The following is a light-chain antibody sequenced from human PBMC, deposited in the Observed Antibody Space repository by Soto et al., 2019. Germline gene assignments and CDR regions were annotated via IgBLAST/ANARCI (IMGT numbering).Light chain of an antibody. Sequence: EIGMTESPDTLSVSPGESATLSCRASQSLSSSSLAWYQQKPGQAPRLLISGASSRAADIPDRFSGSGSGTDFTLTINRLEPEDFAVYYCQQYDSSPRTFGQGTKVDIK. J-gene: IGKJ1*01. V-gene: IGKV3-20*01. CDR1: QSLSSSS. CDR2: GAS. CDR3: QQYDSSPRT.